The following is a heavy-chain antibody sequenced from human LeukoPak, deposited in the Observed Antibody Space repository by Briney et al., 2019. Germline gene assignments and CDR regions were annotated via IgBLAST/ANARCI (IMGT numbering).Heavy chain of an antibody. CDR2: ISAYNGNT. J-gene: IGHJ4*02. D-gene: IGHD6-19*01. CDR1: GYTFTSYG. CDR3: ARDSPEYSSGWYGFDY. V-gene: IGHV1-18*01. Sequence: ASVKVSCKASGYTFTSYGISWVRQAPGQGLEWMGWISAYNGNTNYAQKLQGRVTMTTDTSTSTAYMELRSLRSDDTAVYYCARDSPEYSSGWYGFDYWGQGTLVTVSS.